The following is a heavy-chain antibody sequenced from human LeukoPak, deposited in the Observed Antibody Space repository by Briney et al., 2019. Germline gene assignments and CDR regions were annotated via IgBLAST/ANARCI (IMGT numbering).Heavy chain of an antibody. CDR3: ARDRGYFSY. Sequence: GGSLRLSCAASGFTFSIYSMNWVRQAPGKGLEWVSYISSSSNTIYYADSVKGRFTISRDNAKNSVYLQMSSLRDEDTAVYYCARDRGYFSYWGQGTLVTVSS. V-gene: IGHV3-48*02. J-gene: IGHJ4*02. D-gene: IGHD2-15*01. CDR2: ISSSSNTI. CDR1: GFTFSIYS.